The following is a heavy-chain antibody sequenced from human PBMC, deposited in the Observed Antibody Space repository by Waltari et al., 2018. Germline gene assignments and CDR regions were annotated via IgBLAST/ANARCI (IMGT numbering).Heavy chain of an antibody. Sequence: QVQLMESGGGVVQPGGSLRLSCAASGFIFSNYGMHWVRQAPGKGLEWVAFIRYDETNKYYADSVKGRFTISRDNSKNTLFLQMNSLRTEDTAVYYCAKDQRHPTMVRGVTRYYYYMDVWGKGTTVTISS. J-gene: IGHJ6*03. D-gene: IGHD3-10*01. V-gene: IGHV3-30*02. CDR3: AKDQRHPTMVRGVTRYYYYMDV. CDR1: GFIFSNYG. CDR2: IRYDETNK.